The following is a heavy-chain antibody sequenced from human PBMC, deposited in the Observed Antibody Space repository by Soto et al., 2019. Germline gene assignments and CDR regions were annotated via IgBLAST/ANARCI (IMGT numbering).Heavy chain of an antibody. CDR2: FSSSSGTI. J-gene: IGHJ5*02. V-gene: IGHV3-48*01. CDR3: AREGDSSGWYNWFDP. CDR1: GFTFSSYN. Sequence: EVQLVESGGGLVQPGGSLRLSCAASGFTFSSYNMNWVRQAPGKGLEWVSYFSSSSGTIYYADSVKGRFTISRDNAKNSLYLQMNSLIAEDTAVYYCAREGDSSGWYNWFDPWGQGTLVTVSS. D-gene: IGHD3-22*01.